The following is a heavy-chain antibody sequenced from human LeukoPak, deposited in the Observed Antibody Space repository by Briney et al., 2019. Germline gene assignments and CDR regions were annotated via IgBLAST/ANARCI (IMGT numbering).Heavy chain of an antibody. CDR2: ISYDGSNK. CDR1: GFTFSSYG. Sequence: GRSLRLSCAASGFTFSSYGMHWVRQAPGKGLEWVAVISYDGSNKYYADSVKGRFTISRDNSKNTLYLQMNSLRAEDTAVYYCAKDSGIAVAGNFDYWGQGTLVTVSS. CDR3: AKDSGIAVAGNFDY. V-gene: IGHV3-30*18. D-gene: IGHD6-19*01. J-gene: IGHJ4*02.